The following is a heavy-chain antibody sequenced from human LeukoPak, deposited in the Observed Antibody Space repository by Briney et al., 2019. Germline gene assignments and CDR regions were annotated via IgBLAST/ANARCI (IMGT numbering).Heavy chain of an antibody. V-gene: IGHV4-4*07. CDR3: ARETYYYDSSGSLYDY. CDR2: IYTSGST. CDR1: GDSISNYY. D-gene: IGHD3-22*01. Sequence: SETLSLTCTVSGDSISNYYWSWIRRPAGKGLEWIGRIYTSGSTNYNPSLKSRVTMSVDTSKNQFSLKLSSVTAADTAVYYCARETYYYDSSGSLYDYWGQGTQVTVSS. J-gene: IGHJ4*02.